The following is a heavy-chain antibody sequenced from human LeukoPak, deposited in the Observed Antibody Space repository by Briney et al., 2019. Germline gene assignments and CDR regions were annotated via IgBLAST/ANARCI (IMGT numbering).Heavy chain of an antibody. V-gene: IGHV4-30-2*01. J-gene: IGHJ5*02. CDR1: GGSISNGGYY. CDR3: AGRYYDILTGAHNWFDP. CDR2: IYHSEST. D-gene: IGHD3-9*01. Sequence: SETLSLTCTISGGSISNGGYYWSWIRQPPGKGLEWIGYIYHSESTYYNPSLKSRVTISVDRSKNQFSLKLSSVTAADTAVYYCAGRYYDILTGAHNWFDPWGQGTLVTVSS.